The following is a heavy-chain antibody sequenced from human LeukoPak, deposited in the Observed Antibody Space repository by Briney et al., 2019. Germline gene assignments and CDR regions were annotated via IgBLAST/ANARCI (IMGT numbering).Heavy chain of an antibody. CDR3: ARAVDIAVAANANWSDP. CDR2: INHSGST. Sequence: SETLSLTCAVYGGSFSGYYWSWIRQPPGKGLEWIGEINHSGSTNYNPSLKSRVTISVDTSKNQFSLKLSSVTAADTAVYYCARAVDIAVAANANWSDPWGQGTLVTVSS. V-gene: IGHV4-34*01. D-gene: IGHD6-19*01. J-gene: IGHJ5*02. CDR1: GGSFSGYY.